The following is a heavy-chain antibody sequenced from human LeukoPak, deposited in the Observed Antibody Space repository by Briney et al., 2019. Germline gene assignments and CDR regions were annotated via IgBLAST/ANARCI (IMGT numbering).Heavy chain of an antibody. CDR2: TSGYNGNT. D-gene: IGHD3-3*01. V-gene: IGHV1-18*01. Sequence: ASVKVSCKTSGYTFTSYVISWGRQAPGQGLEWMGWTSGYNGNTKFLQKLQDRVTMTTDTSTTTAYMELRNLRPHDTPVYYCPRDQYDFWGSSTYWGQGTLVTVSS. J-gene: IGHJ4*02. CDR1: GYTFTSYV. CDR3: PRDQYDFWGSSTY.